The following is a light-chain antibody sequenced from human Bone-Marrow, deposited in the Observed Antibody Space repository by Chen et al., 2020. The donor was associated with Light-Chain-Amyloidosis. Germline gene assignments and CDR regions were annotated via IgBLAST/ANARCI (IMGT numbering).Light chain of an antibody. V-gene: IGLV3-27*01. J-gene: IGLJ3*02. Sequence: SYELKQPSAVSVSPGQTAKITCSGDLLAKNYVRWLEQKPGQAPVLVIYKDTERPAGIPERFSGSSSETTATLTVSGAQVADEADYHCYSATDATLGVFGGGTRLTVL. CDR3: YSATDATLGV. CDR2: KDT. CDR1: LLAKNY.